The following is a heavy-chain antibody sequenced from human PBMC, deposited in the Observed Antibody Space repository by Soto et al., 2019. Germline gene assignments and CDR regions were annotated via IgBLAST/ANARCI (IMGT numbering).Heavy chain of an antibody. D-gene: IGHD1-7*01. CDR1: VGSFTIKNW. Sequence: QVQLQESGPGLGKPSGPLSLTAAVSVGSFTIKNWWPWFRQPPGQGLEWIGEIYRTGSTNYNPSLKSRVTISLDKSENQFSLKVTSLTAADTAVYYCASRDPGTSVDYWGQGTLVTVSS. V-gene: IGHV4-4*02. CDR3: ASRDPGTSVDY. CDR2: IYRTGST. J-gene: IGHJ4*02.